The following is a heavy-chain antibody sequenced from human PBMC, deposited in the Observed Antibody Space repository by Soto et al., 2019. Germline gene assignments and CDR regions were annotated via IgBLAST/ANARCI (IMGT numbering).Heavy chain of an antibody. Sequence: ASVKVSCKASGYTLTGYYMHWVRQAPGQGLEWMGWINPNSGGTNYAQKFQGRVTMTRDTSISTAYMELSRLRSDDTAVYYCARENRYYDSSGYRPVYYYYGMDVWGQGTTVTVSS. CDR3: ARENRYYDSSGYRPVYYYYGMDV. V-gene: IGHV1-2*02. CDR1: GYTLTGYY. CDR2: INPNSGGT. D-gene: IGHD3-22*01. J-gene: IGHJ6*02.